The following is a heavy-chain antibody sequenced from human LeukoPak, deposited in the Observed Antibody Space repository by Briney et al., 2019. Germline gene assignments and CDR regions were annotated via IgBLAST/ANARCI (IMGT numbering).Heavy chain of an antibody. V-gene: IGHV3-30*04. Sequence: PGRSLRLSCAASGFTFSSYAMHWVRQAPGKGLEWVTFISGDGRNIGYADSVKGRFTISRDNSKNALYLQMNSLRVEDTAMYYCARDVLRGGQGTLVTVSS. CDR2: ISGDGRNI. J-gene: IGHJ4*02. CDR1: GFTFSSYA. D-gene: IGHD3-10*02. CDR3: ARDVLR.